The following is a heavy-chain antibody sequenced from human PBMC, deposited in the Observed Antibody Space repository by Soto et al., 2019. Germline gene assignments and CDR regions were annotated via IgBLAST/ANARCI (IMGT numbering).Heavy chain of an antibody. CDR3: ARRNHYDFWSGYYDFDY. CDR2: IIPIFGTA. J-gene: IGHJ4*02. V-gene: IGHV1-69*01. CDR1: GGTFSSYA. D-gene: IGHD3-3*01. Sequence: QVQLVQSGAEVKKPGSSVKVSCKASGGTFSSYAISWVRQAPGQGLEWMGGIIPIFGTANYAQKFQGRVTITADESTSTAYMELSSLRSEDTAVYYCARRNHYDFWSGYYDFDYWGQGTLVTVSS.